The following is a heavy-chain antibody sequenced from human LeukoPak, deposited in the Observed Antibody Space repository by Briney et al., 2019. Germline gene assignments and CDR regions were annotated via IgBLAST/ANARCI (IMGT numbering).Heavy chain of an antibody. CDR3: ARTQTGGSCPLDY. Sequence: SETLSLTCTVSGGSISSSSYYWGWIRQPPGKGLEWIGSIYYSGSTYYNPSLKSRVTISVDTSKNQFSLKLSSVTAADTAVYYCARTQTGGSCPLDYWGQGTLVTVSS. D-gene: IGHD2-15*01. J-gene: IGHJ4*02. CDR1: GGSISSSSYY. V-gene: IGHV4-39*01. CDR2: IYYSGST.